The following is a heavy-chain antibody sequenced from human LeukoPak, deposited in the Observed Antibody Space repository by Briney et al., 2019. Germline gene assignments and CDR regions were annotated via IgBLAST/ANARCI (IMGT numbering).Heavy chain of an antibody. V-gene: IGHV4-39*07. J-gene: IGHJ3*02. CDR2: IYYSGRN. CDR1: GDSISSSSYY. Sequence: SETLSHTCTVSGDSISSSSYYWGWIRQPPGKELEWIGCIYYSGRNYYNPSLNSRVTISVDTSKNQFSLKLSSVTAADTAVYYCARDYLGGNPDAFDIWGQGTMVTVSS. CDR3: ARDYLGGNPDAFDI. D-gene: IGHD4-23*01.